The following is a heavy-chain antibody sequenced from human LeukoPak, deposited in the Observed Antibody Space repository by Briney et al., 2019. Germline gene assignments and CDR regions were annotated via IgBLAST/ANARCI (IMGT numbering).Heavy chain of an antibody. CDR3: ARYRYCSGGNCYGPDY. CDR2: IHPGDSDT. Sequence: GESLKISCKGSGYSFTRYYIGWVRQMPGKGLEWMGIIHPGDSDTRYSPSFQGQVTISADKSISTAYLQWSSLKASDTAMYYCARYRYCSGGNCYGPDYWGQGTLVTVSS. CDR1: GYSFTRYY. D-gene: IGHD2-15*01. J-gene: IGHJ4*02. V-gene: IGHV5-51*01.